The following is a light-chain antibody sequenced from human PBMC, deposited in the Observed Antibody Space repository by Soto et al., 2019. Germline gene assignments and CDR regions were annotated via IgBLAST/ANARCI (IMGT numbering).Light chain of an antibody. V-gene: IGKV1-5*01. CDR3: QQYNSSMAT. J-gene: IGKJ2*01. CDR1: QSISSW. CDR2: DAS. Sequence: DIQMTQSPSTLSASVGDRVTITCRASQSISSWLAWYQQKPGKAPKLLIYDASSLESGVPSRFSGSGSGTECTLTISSLQPDDFATYYCQQYNSSMATFGQGTKLEIK.